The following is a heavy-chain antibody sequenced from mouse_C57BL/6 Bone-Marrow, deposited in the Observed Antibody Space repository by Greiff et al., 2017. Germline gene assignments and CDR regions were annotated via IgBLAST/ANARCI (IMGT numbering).Heavy chain of an antibody. D-gene: IGHD1-1*01. J-gene: IGHJ3*01. V-gene: IGHV1-62-2*01. CDR2: FYPGSGSI. CDR3: ARHAEPNYYGAAWYAY. CDR1: GYTFTEYT. Sequence: VQLQQSGAELVKPGASVTLSCKASGYTFTEYTIHWVKQRSGQGLVWIGWFYPGSGSIKYNEKFKDKATLTADKSSSTFYMEFSRLTSEDSAVYFCARHAEPNYYGAAWYAYWGQGTLVTVSA.